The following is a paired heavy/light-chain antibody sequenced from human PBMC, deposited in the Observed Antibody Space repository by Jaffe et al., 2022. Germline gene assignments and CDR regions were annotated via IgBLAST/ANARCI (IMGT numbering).Heavy chain of an antibody. Sequence: QVQLVESGGGVVQPGGSLRLSCVASGFTFSTYGMHWVRQAPGKGPEWVAFIRYDGSNKYYADSVKGRFTISRDNSKNTLYLQMNSLRAEDTAVYYCVKGAVVVVAQVAEYFQNWGQGTLVTVSS. V-gene: IGHV3-30*02. CDR3: VKGAVVVVAQVAEYFQN. CDR2: IRYDGSNK. D-gene: IGHD2-15*01. CDR1: GFTFSTYG. J-gene: IGHJ1*01.
Light chain of an antibody. Sequence: DIQMTQSPSSLSASVGDRVTITCRASQGISSYLAWYQQKPGKVPKLLIYAASTLQSGVPSRFSGSASGTDFTLTISSLQPEDVATYYCQHYNSVPWPFGQGTKVEIK. V-gene: IGKV1-27*01. J-gene: IGKJ1*01. CDR1: QGISSY. CDR2: AAS. CDR3: QHYNSVPWP.